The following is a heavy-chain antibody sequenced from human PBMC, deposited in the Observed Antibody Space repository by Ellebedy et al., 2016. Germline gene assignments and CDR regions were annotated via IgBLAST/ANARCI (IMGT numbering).Heavy chain of an antibody. Sequence: SETLSLTXTVSGGSISSSSYYWGWIRQPPGKGLEWIGSIYYSGSTYYNPSLKSRVTISVDTSKNQFSLKLSSVTAADTAVYYCTTESRPALYYYYMDVWGKGTTVTVSS. CDR1: GGSISSSSYY. CDR3: TTESRPALYYYYMDV. CDR2: IYYSGST. V-gene: IGHV4-39*01. J-gene: IGHJ6*03.